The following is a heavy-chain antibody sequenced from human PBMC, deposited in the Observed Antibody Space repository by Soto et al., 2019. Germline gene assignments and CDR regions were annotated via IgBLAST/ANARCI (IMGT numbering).Heavy chain of an antibody. Sequence: QVQLQESGPGLVKPSQTLSLTCTVSGGSISSGGYYWSWIRQHPGKGLEWIGYIYYSGSTYYNPSLKSRVTISVDTSKDQFSRKLSSVTAADTAVYYCARGEGVTKLSAFDYWGQGTLVTVSS. V-gene: IGHV4-31*03. D-gene: IGHD3-16*02. CDR2: IYYSGST. CDR1: GGSISSGGYY. CDR3: ARGEGVTKLSAFDY. J-gene: IGHJ4*02.